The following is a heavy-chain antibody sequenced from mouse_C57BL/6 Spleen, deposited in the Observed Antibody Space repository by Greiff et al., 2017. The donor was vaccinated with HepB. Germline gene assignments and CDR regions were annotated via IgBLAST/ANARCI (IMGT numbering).Heavy chain of an antibody. Sequence: VQLQQSGPELVKPGASVKIPCKASGYTFTDYNMDWVKQSHGKSLEWIGDINPNNGGTIYNQKFKGKATLTVDKSASTAYMELRSLTSEDTAVYYWARTGRYYFDYWGQGTTLTVSS. CDR3: ARTGRYYFDY. V-gene: IGHV1-18*01. CDR1: GYTFTDYN. D-gene: IGHD4-1*01. J-gene: IGHJ2*01. CDR2: INPNNGGT.